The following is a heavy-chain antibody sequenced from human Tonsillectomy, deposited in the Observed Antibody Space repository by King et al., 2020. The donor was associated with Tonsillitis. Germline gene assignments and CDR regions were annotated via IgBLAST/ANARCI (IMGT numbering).Heavy chain of an antibody. V-gene: IGHV3-21*01. Sequence: VQLVESGGGLVKPGGSLRLSCAASGFTFSRFSFNWVRQAPGKGLEWGSSITSGSSYTSYADSVKGRFTISRDGAKNSPYLQMNSLRGEDTAVYFCARDGQLVVPYYFDYWGQGTLVTVSS. CDR1: GFTFSRFS. J-gene: IGHJ4*02. CDR2: ITSGSSYT. CDR3: ARDGQLVVPYYFDY. D-gene: IGHD6-13*01.